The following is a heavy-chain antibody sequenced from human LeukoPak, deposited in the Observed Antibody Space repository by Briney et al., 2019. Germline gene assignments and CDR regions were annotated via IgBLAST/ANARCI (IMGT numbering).Heavy chain of an antibody. D-gene: IGHD4-23*01. J-gene: IGHJ4*02. Sequence: PSETLSLTCAVYGGSFSGYYWSWIRQPPGKGLEWIGEINHSGSTNYNPSLMSRVTISVDTSKNQFSLKLSSVTAADTAVYYCASGEHDYGGNNYWGQGTLVTVSS. CDR1: GGSFSGYY. CDR3: ASGEHDYGGNNY. CDR2: INHSGST. V-gene: IGHV4-34*01.